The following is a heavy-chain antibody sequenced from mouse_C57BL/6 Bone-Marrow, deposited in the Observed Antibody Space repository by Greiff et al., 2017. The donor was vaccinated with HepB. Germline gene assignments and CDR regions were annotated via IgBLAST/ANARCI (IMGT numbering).Heavy chain of an antibody. D-gene: IGHD2-3*01. CDR2: IDPSDSYN. J-gene: IGHJ1*03. CDR3: ARWGWLPYWYFDV. V-gene: IGHV1-50*01. CDR1: GYTFTSYW. Sequence: QVQLQQPGAELVKPGASVKLSCKASGYTFTSYWMQWVKQRPGQGLEWIGEIDPSDSYNNYNQKFKGKATLTVDTSSSTAYMQLSSLTSEDSAVYYCARWGWLPYWYFDVWGTGTTVTVSS.